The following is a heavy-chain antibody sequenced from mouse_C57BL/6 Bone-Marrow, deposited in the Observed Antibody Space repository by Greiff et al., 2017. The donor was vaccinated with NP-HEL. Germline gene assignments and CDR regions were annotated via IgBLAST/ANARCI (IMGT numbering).Heavy chain of an antibody. D-gene: IGHD2-5*01. CDR3: ASKSNYLMDY. J-gene: IGHJ4*01. V-gene: IGHV1-19*01. Sequence: EVQLQQSGPVLVKPGASVKMSCKASGYTFTDYYMNWVKQSHGKSLEWIGVINPYNGGTSYNQKFKGKATLTVDKSSSTAYMELNSLTSEDSAVYYCASKSNYLMDYWGQGTSVTVSS. CDR2: INPYNGGT. CDR1: GYTFTDYY.